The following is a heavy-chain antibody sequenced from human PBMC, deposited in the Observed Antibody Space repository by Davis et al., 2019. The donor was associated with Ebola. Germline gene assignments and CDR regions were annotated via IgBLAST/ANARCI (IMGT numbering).Heavy chain of an antibody. J-gene: IGHJ4*02. Sequence: PGGSLRLSCAGSGFTFSNAWFSWVRQAPGKGLEWVGRIKSKNVGETTDYAAPVKGRFTISRDDLKNMLYLQMNNLKGEDTAVYYCTWDLVPTAVGSFDYWGQGTLVTVSS. CDR2: IKSKNVGETT. D-gene: IGHD2-2*01. CDR3: TWDLVPTAVGSFDY. V-gene: IGHV3-15*01. CDR1: GFTFSNAW.